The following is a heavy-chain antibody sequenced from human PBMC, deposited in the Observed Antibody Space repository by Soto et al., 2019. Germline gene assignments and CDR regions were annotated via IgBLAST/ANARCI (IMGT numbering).Heavy chain of an antibody. V-gene: IGHV4-31*03. CDR1: GGSITSGGYY. CDR3: ARDGYSGSSAHGAFDI. CDR2: IYYSGST. D-gene: IGHD1-26*01. Sequence: QVQLQESVPGLVKPSQTLSLTCTVSGGSITSGGYYWNCVRQHPGKGLEWIGYIYYSGSTYYNPSLQSRVIISVDTSKKWFSLKLNSVTAADTAVYYCARDGYSGSSAHGAFDIWGQGTMVTVSS. J-gene: IGHJ3*02.